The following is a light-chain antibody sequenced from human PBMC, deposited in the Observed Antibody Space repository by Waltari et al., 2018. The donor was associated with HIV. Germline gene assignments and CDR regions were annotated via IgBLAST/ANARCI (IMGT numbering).Light chain of an antibody. CDR1: QSISNY. V-gene: IGKV3-11*01. Sequence: EIVLTQSPATLSLSPGERATLSCRASQSISNYLAWFQQKPGQSPRLLIYDATTRATGIAAKFSGSGSGTDFTLTINRLEPEDSAVYYCQLRSNWPFTFGGGTKVEIK. CDR2: DAT. CDR3: QLRSNWPFT. J-gene: IGKJ4*01.